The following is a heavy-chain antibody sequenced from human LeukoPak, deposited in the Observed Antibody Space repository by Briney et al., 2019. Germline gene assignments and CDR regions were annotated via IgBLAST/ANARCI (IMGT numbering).Heavy chain of an antibody. CDR2: FYPGDSET. J-gene: IGHJ3*02. D-gene: IGHD1-26*01. Sequence: GESLKISSKGSGYSFATYWIGWVRQMPGRGLEWMGIFYPGDSETRYSPSFQGQVTISADKSINTAYLQWSSLRASDTAMYYCAMVVGATDRDDAFDIWGQGTLVTVSS. CDR1: GYSFATYW. CDR3: AMVVGATDRDDAFDI. V-gene: IGHV5-51*01.